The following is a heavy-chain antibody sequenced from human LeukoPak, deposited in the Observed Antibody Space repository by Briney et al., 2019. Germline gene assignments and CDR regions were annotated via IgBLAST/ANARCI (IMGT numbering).Heavy chain of an antibody. J-gene: IGHJ3*02. CDR1: GFTFSTYS. V-gene: IGHV3-21*01. CDR3: ARTDDAFDI. Sequence: MPGGSLRLSCAASGFTFSTYSMNWVRQAPGKGLERVSSISSSSSYIYYADSVKGRFTISRDNAKNSLYLQMNSLRAEDTAMYYCARTDDAFDIWGQGTMVTVSS. CDR2: ISSSSSYI.